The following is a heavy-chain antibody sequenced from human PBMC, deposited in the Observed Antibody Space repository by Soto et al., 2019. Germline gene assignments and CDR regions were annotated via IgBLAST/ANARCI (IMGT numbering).Heavy chain of an antibody. J-gene: IGHJ4*02. CDR1: GFAFSSYW. CDR2: IKKDGSEE. Sequence: PGGSPRLSCAASGFAFSSYWMSWVRQAPGKGLEWVANIKKDGSEEYYVDSVKGRFTISRDSAKNLLYLQMNSLRAEDTAVYYCATSSDTGYIFDFWGQGTLVTVSS. D-gene: IGHD3-9*01. V-gene: IGHV3-7*01. CDR3: ATSSDTGYIFDF.